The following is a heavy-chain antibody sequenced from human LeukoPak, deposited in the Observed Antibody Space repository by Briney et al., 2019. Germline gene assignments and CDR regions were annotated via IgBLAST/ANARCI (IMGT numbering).Heavy chain of an antibody. J-gene: IGHJ6*02. V-gene: IGHV3-21*04. CDR1: GFTFNNYN. D-gene: IGHD2-15*01. CDR2: ISSGSDYI. CDR3: ARASCSGGSCYSDYYYGMDV. Sequence: GGSLRLSCAASGFTFNNYNMNWVRQAPGKGLEWVSSISSGSDYIYYADSLKGRFTISRDNAKNSLYLQMNSLRAEDTALYYCARASCSGGSCYSDYYYGMDVWGQGTTVTVSS.